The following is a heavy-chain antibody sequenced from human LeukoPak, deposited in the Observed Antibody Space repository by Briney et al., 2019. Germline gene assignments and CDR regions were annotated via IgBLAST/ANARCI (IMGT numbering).Heavy chain of an antibody. CDR3: TTDRYWGGLDY. D-gene: IGHD2-15*01. J-gene: IGHJ4*02. CDR1: GFTFSKAW. Sequence: GGSLRLSCAAPGFTFSKAWMSWVRQAPGKGLEWVGRIKSKTDGGTTDYAAPVKGRFTISRDDSKNTLYLQMNSLKTEDTAVYYCTTDRYWGGLDYWGQGTLVTVSS. CDR2: IKSKTDGGTT. V-gene: IGHV3-15*01.